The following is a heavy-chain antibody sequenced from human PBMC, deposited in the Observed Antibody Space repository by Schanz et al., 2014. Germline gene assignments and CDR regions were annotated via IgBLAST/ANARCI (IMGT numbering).Heavy chain of an antibody. CDR1: GYIFGSHG. CDR3: ARVHIATYHYNSPGAFDI. D-gene: IGHD3-10*01. J-gene: IGHJ3*02. CDR2: INAHTGNT. V-gene: IGHV1-18*01. Sequence: QLMQSGSEVRKPGASVKVSCKASGYIFGSHGMTRVRQAPGQGPELMGWINAHTGNTQYAQKFQGRVNMTRDTVTTTVHLELTRLRTDDTAIYYCARVHIATYHYNSPGAFDIWGRGTRVTVSS.